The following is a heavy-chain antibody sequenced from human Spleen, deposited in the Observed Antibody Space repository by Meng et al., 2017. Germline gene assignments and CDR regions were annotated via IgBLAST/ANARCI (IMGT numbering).Heavy chain of an antibody. CDR2: ISAYNGNT. V-gene: IGHV1-18*01. J-gene: IGHJ4*02. Sequence: QVQLAQSGAEVKKPGSSVKVSCKASGGTFSSYAISWVRQAPGQGLEWMGWISAYNGNTNYAQKLQGRVTMTTDTSTSTAYMELRSLRSDDTAMYYCARDEDISAAGKLFGDYWGQGTLVTVAS. CDR1: GGTFSSYA. CDR3: ARDEDISAAGKLFGDY. D-gene: IGHD6-13*01.